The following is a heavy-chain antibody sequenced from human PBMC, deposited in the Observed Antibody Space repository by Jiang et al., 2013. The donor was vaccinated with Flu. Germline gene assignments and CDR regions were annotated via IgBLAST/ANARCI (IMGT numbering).Heavy chain of an antibody. CDR2: ISGSGGST. CDR3: AKDRGYSSSLPHDY. Sequence: QLVESGGGLVQPGGSLRLSCAASGFIFSSYVMSWVRQAPGKGLEWVSAISGSGGSTYYADSVKGRFTISRDNSKNTLYLQMNSLRAEDTAVYYCAKDRGYSSSLPHDYWGQGTLVTVSS. J-gene: IGHJ4*02. D-gene: IGHD6-6*01. V-gene: IGHV3-23*04. CDR1: GFIFSSYV.